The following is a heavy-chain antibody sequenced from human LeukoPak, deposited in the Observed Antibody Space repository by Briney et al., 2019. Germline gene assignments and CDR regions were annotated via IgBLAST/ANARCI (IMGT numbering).Heavy chain of an antibody. Sequence: GGSLRLSCAASGFTLSNYWMHWVRQAPGKGLVWVSRINADGSSASYADSVKGRFTISRDNAKNTLYLQMNSLRAEDTAMYYCARDYGRSRDYGMDVWGQGTTVTVSS. V-gene: IGHV3-74*01. D-gene: IGHD3-10*01. J-gene: IGHJ6*02. CDR3: ARDYGRSRDYGMDV. CDR1: GFTLSNYW. CDR2: INADGSSA.